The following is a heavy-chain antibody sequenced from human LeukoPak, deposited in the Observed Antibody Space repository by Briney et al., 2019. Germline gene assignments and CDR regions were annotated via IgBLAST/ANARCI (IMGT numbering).Heavy chain of an antibody. D-gene: IGHD2-2*01. V-gene: IGHV3-48*02. CDR3: ARGPAAAIDY. Sequence: GGSLRLSCAASGFTFSTYTMNWVRQAPGRGLEWISFISTSSNTKNYADSVKGRFTISRDNAEKSLYLQMNSLRDEDTAVYYCARGPAAAIDYWGQGTLVTASS. J-gene: IGHJ4*02. CDR1: GFTFSTYT. CDR2: ISTSSNTK.